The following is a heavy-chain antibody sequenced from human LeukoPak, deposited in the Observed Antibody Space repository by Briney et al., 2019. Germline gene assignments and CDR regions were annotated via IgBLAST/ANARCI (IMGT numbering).Heavy chain of an antibody. Sequence: GGSLRLSCAASGFTFSNYWMSWVRQAPGKGLEWVSYISISSTYTNYADSVKGRFTISRDNAKNSLYLQMNGLRAEDTAVYYCARSLIAVAVFDSWGQGTLVTVSS. CDR3: ARSLIAVAVFDS. V-gene: IGHV3-11*03. CDR2: ISISSTYT. D-gene: IGHD6-19*01. J-gene: IGHJ4*02. CDR1: GFTFSNYW.